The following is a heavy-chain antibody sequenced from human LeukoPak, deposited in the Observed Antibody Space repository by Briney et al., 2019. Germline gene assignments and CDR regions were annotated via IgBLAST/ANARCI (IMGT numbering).Heavy chain of an antibody. J-gene: IGHJ3*02. V-gene: IGHV4-59*12. CDR1: GGSISSYY. Sequence: SETLSLTCTVSGGSISSYYWSWIRQPPGKGLEWIGYIYYSGSTNYNPSLKSRVTISVDKSKNQFSLKLSSVTAADTAVYYCARKSRRSTPLAAFDIWGQGTMVTVSS. CDR2: IYYSGST. CDR3: ARKSRRSTPLAAFDI.